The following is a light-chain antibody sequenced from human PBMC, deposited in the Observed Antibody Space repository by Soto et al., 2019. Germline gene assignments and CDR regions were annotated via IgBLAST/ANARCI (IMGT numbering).Light chain of an antibody. CDR1: SSDVGGYNY. Sequence: QSVLTQPASVSGSSGQSITISCTGTSSDVGGYNYVSWYQQHPGKAPKLMIYDVSNRPSRVANRFSGSKSGNTASLTISGLQAEDEADYYCSSYTSSSTYVFGTGT. CDR3: SSYTSSSTYV. CDR2: DVS. J-gene: IGLJ1*01. V-gene: IGLV2-14*01.